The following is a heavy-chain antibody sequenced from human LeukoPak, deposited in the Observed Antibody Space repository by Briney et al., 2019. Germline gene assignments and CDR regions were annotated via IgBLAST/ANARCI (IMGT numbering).Heavy chain of an antibody. Sequence: PSETLSLTCTVSGYPISSGYYWGWIRQPPGKGLEWIGSIYHSGSTYYNPSLKSRVTISVDTSKNQFSLKLSSVTAADTAVYYCASYGYSGYDFPFDYWGQGTLVTVSS. J-gene: IGHJ4*02. D-gene: IGHD5-12*01. CDR3: ASYGYSGYDFPFDY. CDR2: IYHSGST. CDR1: GYPISSGYY. V-gene: IGHV4-38-2*02.